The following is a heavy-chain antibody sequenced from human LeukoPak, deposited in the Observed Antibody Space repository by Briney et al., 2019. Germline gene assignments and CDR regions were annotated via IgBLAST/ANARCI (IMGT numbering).Heavy chain of an antibody. J-gene: IGHJ4*02. CDR2: IKAKAYGGTI. V-gene: IGHV3-49*04. CDR3: ARGSYQFDY. Sequence: SGGSLRLSCAASGFTFSSYAMHWVRQAPGKGLEWVGFIKAKAYGGTIDYAASVKGRFTISRDDSKSIVYLQMNSLKTEDTAVYYCARGSYQFDYWGQGTLVTVSS. CDR1: GFTFSSYA. D-gene: IGHD1-26*01.